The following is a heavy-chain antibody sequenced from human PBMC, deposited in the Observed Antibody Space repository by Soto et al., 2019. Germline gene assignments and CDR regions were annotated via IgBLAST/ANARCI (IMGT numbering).Heavy chain of an antibody. D-gene: IGHD5-18*01. CDR2: IIPIFGTA. V-gene: IGHV1-69*13. CDR3: AYSDTAMVPNSFDY. Sequence: SVKVSCKASGGTFSSYAISWVRQAPGQGLEWMGGIIPIFGTANYAQKFQGRVTITADESTSTAYMELSSLRSEDTAVYYCAYSDTAMVPNSFDYWGQGTMVTVSS. J-gene: IGHJ4*02. CDR1: GGTFSSYA.